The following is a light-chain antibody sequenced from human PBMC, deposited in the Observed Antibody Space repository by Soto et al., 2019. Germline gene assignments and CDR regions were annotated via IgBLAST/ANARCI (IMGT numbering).Light chain of an antibody. CDR2: GAS. V-gene: IGKV3-20*01. CDR3: QQYGDSPPWT. J-gene: IGKJ1*01. CDR1: QSVTSSS. Sequence: EIVLTQSPCALSLSPGERATLSCRASQSVTSSSLAWFQQKPGQAPRLLVYGASSRATGIPDRFSGSESGTHFTLTISRLEPEDFAVYYCQQYGDSPPWTFGQGTKVDIK.